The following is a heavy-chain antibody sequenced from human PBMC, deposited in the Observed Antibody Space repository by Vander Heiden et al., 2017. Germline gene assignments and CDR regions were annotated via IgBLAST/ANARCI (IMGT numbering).Heavy chain of an antibody. D-gene: IGHD1-26*01. CDR1: GFTFSSYG. J-gene: IGHJ6*02. V-gene: IGHV3-30*18. Sequence: QVQLVESGGGVVQPGRSLRRSCAASGFTFSSYGMHWVRQAPGKGLEWVAVISYDGSNKYYADSVKGRFTISRDNSKNTLYLQMNSLRAEDTAVYYCAKDPYSGSYYYYYYGMDVWGQGTTVTVSS. CDR3: AKDPYSGSYYYYYYGMDV. CDR2: ISYDGSNK.